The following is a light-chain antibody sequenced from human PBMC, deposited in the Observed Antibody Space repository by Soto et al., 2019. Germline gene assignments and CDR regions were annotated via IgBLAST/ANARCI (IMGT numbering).Light chain of an antibody. J-gene: IGKJ1*01. CDR2: GAF. Sequence: EMGRTQSPATLSVSPGERATLSCRARQSVSSNVAWYQQKPGQAPRLLIYGAFTRATGIPARFSGSASGTEFTLTISSLQSEDFAVYYCQQDNNWPGTFGQGTKVDIK. V-gene: IGKV3-15*01. CDR1: QSVSSN. CDR3: QQDNNWPGT.